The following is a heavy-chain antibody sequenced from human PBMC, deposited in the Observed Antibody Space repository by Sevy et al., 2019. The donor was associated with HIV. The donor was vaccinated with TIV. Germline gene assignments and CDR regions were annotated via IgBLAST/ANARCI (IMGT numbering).Heavy chain of an antibody. CDR1: GYTFTNYY. Sequence: ASVKVSCKASGYTFTNYYLYWVRQAPGQGLEWMGVINPSGGTTSYAQKFQGRVTLTRDTSTSTVYMELSSLRSEDAAVYYCARVTDYGSGSYKDYWGQGTLVTVSS. CDR2: INPSGGTT. J-gene: IGHJ4*02. D-gene: IGHD3-10*01. V-gene: IGHV1-46*03. CDR3: ARVTDYGSGSYKDY.